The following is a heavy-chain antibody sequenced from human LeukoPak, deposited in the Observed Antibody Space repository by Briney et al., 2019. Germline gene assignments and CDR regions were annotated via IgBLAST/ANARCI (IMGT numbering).Heavy chain of an antibody. CDR2: INWIGNSI. J-gene: IGHJ4*02. CDR3: ASDGLVAAGTLFDH. D-gene: IGHD6-13*01. CDR1: RFTFEDYG. Sequence: GGSLRLSCAASRFTFEDYGLSWVRQAPGKGLEWVSGINWIGNSIAYADSVKGRFTISRDNAKNSVYLQMNSLRVDDSAFYYCASDGLVAAGTLFDHWGQGTLVTVSS. V-gene: IGHV3-20*04.